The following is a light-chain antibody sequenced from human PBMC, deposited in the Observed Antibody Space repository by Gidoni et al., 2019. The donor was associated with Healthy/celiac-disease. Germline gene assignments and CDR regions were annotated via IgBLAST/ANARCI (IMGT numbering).Light chain of an antibody. Sequence: SSELTQDPAVSVALGQTVRITCQGDSLRSDYASWYQQKPGQAPVLVIYGKHNRPSGIPDRFSGSSSGNTASLTITGAQAEDEADYYCNSRDSSGNHVVFGGGTQLTVL. CDR3: NSRDSSGNHVV. CDR2: GKH. V-gene: IGLV3-19*01. CDR1: SLRSDY. J-gene: IGLJ2*01.